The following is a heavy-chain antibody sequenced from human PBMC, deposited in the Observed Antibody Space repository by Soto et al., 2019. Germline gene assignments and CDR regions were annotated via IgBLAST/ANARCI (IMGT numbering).Heavy chain of an antibody. CDR1: GFTFSSYA. CDR2: ISCDGSNK. D-gene: IGHD3-3*02. J-gene: IGHJ5*02. V-gene: IGHV3-30-3*01. CDR3: ARYQHAGTIAYNRFAP. Sequence: GGSLRLSCAASGFTFSSYAMHWVRQAPGKGLEWVAVISCDGSNKYYADSVKGRFTISREKSKNTLYLQMNSLRAEDTAVYYWARYQHAGTIAYNRFAPSGQGALVTVSS.